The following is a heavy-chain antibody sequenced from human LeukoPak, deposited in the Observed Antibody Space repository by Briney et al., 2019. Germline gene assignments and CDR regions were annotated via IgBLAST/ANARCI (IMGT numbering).Heavy chain of an antibody. CDR1: GYTFTGYY. J-gene: IGHJ4*02. D-gene: IGHD2-2*01. CDR2: INPNSGDT. Sequence: GASVKVSCKASGYTFTGYYIHWVRQAPGQGLEWMGWINPNSGDTKYEQRFQGRVTMTRDTSISTAYMELTRLRSDDAAVYFCARDGSWSSICYSDYWGQGTLVTVSS. CDR3: ARDGSWSSICYSDY. V-gene: IGHV1-2*02.